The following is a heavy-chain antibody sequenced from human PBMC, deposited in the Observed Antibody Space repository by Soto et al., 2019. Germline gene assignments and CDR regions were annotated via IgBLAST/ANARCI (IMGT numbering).Heavy chain of an antibody. V-gene: IGHV3-33*01. D-gene: IGHD4-4*01. J-gene: IGHJ6*02. CDR1: CLTYSSYG. Sequence: LRLSCAAACLTYSSYGMHWVRQAPGKGLEWVAVIWYDGSNKYYADSVKGRFTISRDNSKNTLYLQMNSLRAEDTAVYYCARAPPSSNYVDYYYYYGMDVWGQGTTVTVSS. CDR3: ARAPPSSNYVDYYYYYGMDV. CDR2: IWYDGSNK.